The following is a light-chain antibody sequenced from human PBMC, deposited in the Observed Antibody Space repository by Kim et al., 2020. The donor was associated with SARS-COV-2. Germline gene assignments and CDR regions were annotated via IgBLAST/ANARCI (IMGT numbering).Light chain of an antibody. J-gene: IGKJ1*01. Sequence: ASVGDRVTITCRASQGINNYLAWYQQRPGKVPKLLIYAASTLQSGVPSRFSGSGFGTDFTLTISSLQPEDGATYYCQKYNSAPWTFGRGTNVEIK. CDR3: QKYNSAPWT. CDR2: AAS. CDR1: QGINNY. V-gene: IGKV1-27*01.